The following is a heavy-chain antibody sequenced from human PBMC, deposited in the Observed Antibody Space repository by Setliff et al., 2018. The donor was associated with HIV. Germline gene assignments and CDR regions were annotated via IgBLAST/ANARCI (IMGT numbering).Heavy chain of an antibody. Sequence: SETLSLTCTVSGGSISSSSYYWGWIRQPPGKGLEWIGSIYYSGSTYHNPSLKSRVTISVDTSKNHFSLKLSPVTAADTAVYYCARQSYDFWSGPLGFDYWGQGTLVTVSS. J-gene: IGHJ4*02. D-gene: IGHD3-3*01. CDR2: IYYSGST. CDR3: ARQSYDFWSGPLGFDY. V-gene: IGHV4-39*01. CDR1: GGSISSSSYY.